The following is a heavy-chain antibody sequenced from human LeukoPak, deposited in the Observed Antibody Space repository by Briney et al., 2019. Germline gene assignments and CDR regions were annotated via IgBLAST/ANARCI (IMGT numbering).Heavy chain of an antibody. J-gene: IGHJ5*02. D-gene: IGHD2-2*01. CDR2: INSDGSIT. CDR3: AKGTSSFHLPSNWFDP. Sequence: GGSLRLSCAASGFTFSNYWMHWVRQAPGKGLVWVSRINSDGSITSYADSVKGRFTISRDNAKNTLYLQMNSLRAEDTAVYYCAKGTSSFHLPSNWFDPWGQGTLVTVSS. CDR1: GFTFSNYW. V-gene: IGHV3-74*01.